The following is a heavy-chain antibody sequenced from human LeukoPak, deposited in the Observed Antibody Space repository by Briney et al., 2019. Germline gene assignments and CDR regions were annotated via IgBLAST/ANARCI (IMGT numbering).Heavy chain of an antibody. V-gene: IGHV3-74*01. D-gene: IGHD3-16*01. CDR1: AFTFSTYW. CDR2: INSDGSST. J-gene: IGHJ4*02. Sequence: GGSLRLSCAASAFTFSTYWMHWVRQAPGKGLVWVSRINSDGSSTGYADSVKGRFTISRDNAKNTLYLQTNSLRAEDTAVYYCARGDVFFDNWGQGTLVTVSS. CDR3: ARGDVFFDN.